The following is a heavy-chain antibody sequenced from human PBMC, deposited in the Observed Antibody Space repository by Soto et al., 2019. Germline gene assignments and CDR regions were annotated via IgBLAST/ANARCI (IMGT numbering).Heavy chain of an antibody. J-gene: IGHJ4*02. Sequence: QVQLVQSGAELKKPGSSVKVSCKASGDTFSGYTINWVRQAPGEGLEWMGRIIPVIGTTNDAQRFEGRVTFTADESTNTAYMELRGLLSEDTAVYYCARDGGFGELKYWGPGTLVTVSS. D-gene: IGHD3-10*01. CDR3: ARDGGFGELKY. CDR1: GDTFSGYT. CDR2: IIPVIGTT. V-gene: IGHV1-69*18.